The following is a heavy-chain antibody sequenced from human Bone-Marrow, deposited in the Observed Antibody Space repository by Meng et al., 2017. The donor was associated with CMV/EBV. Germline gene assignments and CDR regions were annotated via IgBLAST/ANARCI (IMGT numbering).Heavy chain of an antibody. Sequence: SETLSLTCAVYGGSFSGYYWSWIRQPPGKGLEWIGEINHSGSTNYHPSLKSRVTISVDTSKNQFSLKLSSVTAADTAVYYCARGDIWSGYYYYYYYYGMAVWGQGNTVNVAS. CDR2: INHSGST. CDR1: GGSFSGYY. V-gene: IGHV4-34*01. D-gene: IGHD3-3*01. J-gene: IGHJ6*02. CDR3: ARGDIWSGYYYYYYYYGMAV.